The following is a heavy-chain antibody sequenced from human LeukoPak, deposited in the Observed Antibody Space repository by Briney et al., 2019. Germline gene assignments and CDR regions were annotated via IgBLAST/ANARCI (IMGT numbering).Heavy chain of an antibody. CDR3: ARGRAERGYDY. D-gene: IGHD5-12*01. Sequence: ASVKVSCKASGYTFTSYGISWVRQAPGQGLEWMGWMNPNSGNTGYAQKFQGRVTITRNTSISTAYMELSSLRSEDTAVYYCARGRAERGYDYWGQGTLVTVSS. J-gene: IGHJ4*02. CDR2: MNPNSGNT. V-gene: IGHV1-8*03. CDR1: GYTFTSYG.